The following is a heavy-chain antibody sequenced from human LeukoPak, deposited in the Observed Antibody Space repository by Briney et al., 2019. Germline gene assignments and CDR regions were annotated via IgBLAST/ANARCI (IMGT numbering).Heavy chain of an antibody. CDR1: GGSFSGYY. J-gene: IGHJ4*02. CDR2: INHSGST. V-gene: IGHV4-34*01. Sequence: SETLSLTCAVYGGSFSGYYWSWIRQPPGKGLEWIGEINHSGSTNYNPSLKSRVTISVDTSKNQFSLKLSSVTAADTAVYYCARVRKLRTRGVMDPLDCWGQGTLVTVSS. CDR3: ARVRKLRTRGVMDPLDC. D-gene: IGHD3-10*01.